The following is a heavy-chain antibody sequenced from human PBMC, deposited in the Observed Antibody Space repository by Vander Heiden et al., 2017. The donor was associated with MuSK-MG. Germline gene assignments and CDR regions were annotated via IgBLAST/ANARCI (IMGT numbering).Heavy chain of an antibody. V-gene: IGHV3-30*01. J-gene: IGHJ6*02. CDR1: GFTFSSYA. CDR3: ARDMGYSSSWSKKYYYYYYGMDV. Sequence: QVQLVESGGGVVQPGRSLRLSCAASGFTFSSYAMHCVRQAPGKGVEWVGVILYDGSNKLYAGYVKGRFPISRDKSKNTLYLQMNSLRAEETAVYYWARDMGYSSSWSKKYYYYYYGMDVWGQGTTVTVSS. D-gene: IGHD6-13*01. CDR2: ILYDGSNK.